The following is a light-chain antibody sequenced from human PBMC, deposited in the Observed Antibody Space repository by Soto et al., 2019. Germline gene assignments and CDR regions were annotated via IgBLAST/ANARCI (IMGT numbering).Light chain of an antibody. CDR2: GAS. V-gene: IGKV3D-15*01. CDR3: QQYKNWPWT. CDR1: QSVSSN. J-gene: IGKJ1*01. Sequence: EIVMTQSPATLSVSPGERATLSCRASQSVSSNLAWYQQKPGQAHRLLIYGASIRATGFPARFSGSGSGTEFTLTISSLKSDDFAVYYCQQYKNWPWTFGQGTKVEIK.